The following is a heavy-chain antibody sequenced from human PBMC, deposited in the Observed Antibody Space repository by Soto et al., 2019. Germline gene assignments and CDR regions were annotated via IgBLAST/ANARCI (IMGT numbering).Heavy chain of an antibody. CDR2: INPNSGGT. Sequence: ASVKVSCKASGYTFTGYYMHWVRQAPGQGLEWMGWINPNSGGTNYAQKFQGWVTMTRDTSISTAYRELSRLRSDDTAVYYCARGPWGIPELWFGELSLMDVWGQGPTVTVSS. V-gene: IGHV1-2*04. D-gene: IGHD3-10*01. CDR3: ARGPWGIPELWFGELSLMDV. J-gene: IGHJ6*02. CDR1: GYTFTGYY.